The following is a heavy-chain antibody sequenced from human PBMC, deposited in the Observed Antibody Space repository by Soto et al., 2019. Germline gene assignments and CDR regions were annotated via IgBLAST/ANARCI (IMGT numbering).Heavy chain of an antibody. J-gene: IGHJ4*02. D-gene: IGHD2-21*02. V-gene: IGHV3-23*04. CDR1: GFTFSNYA. CDR2: ISGSGGNT. CDR3: AKISHGGDCFAN. Sequence: EVQLVESGGGLVQPGGSLRLSCAASGFTFSNYAMTWVRQAPGKGLEWVSAISGSGGNTYYADSVKGRFTISRDNSKNTLYLQMNSLRAEDTAVYFCAKISHGGDCFANWGQGTLVTVSS.